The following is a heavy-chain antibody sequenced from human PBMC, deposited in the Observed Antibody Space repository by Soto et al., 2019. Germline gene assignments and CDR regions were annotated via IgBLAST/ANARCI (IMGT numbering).Heavy chain of an antibody. CDR1: GYSIGSGYY. CDR2: IYHAGSA. J-gene: IGHJ6*02. Sequence: SETLSLTCAVSGYSIGSGYYWAWIRQSPGKGLEWIGSIYHAGSAYYNPSLNGRVALSMDTSKNHFSLKLTSVTAADAAVYYCARTFDYYGMDVWGQGTTVTVSS. CDR3: ARTFDYYGMDV. V-gene: IGHV4-38-2*01.